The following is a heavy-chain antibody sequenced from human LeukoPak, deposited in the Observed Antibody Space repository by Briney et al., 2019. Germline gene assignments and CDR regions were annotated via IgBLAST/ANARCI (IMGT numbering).Heavy chain of an antibody. CDR3: ARGPIAAAGFDY. CDR1: GGSFSGYY. J-gene: IGHJ4*02. CDR2: INHSGST. D-gene: IGHD6-13*01. Sequence: SETLSLTCAVYGGSFSGYYWSWIRQPPGKGLEWIGEINHSGSTNYNPSLKSRVTISVDTSKNQFSLKLSSVTAADTAVYYCARGPIAAAGFDYWGQGTLVTVSS. V-gene: IGHV4-34*01.